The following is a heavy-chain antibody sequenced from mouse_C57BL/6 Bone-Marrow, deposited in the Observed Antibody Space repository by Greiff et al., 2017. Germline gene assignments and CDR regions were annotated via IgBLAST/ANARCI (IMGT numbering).Heavy chain of an antibody. D-gene: IGHD2-3*01. CDR2: IYPRSGNT. J-gene: IGHJ2*01. CDR1: GYSFTSYG. V-gene: IGHV1-81*01. CDR3: ASVGGYDYFDY. Sequence: QVQLQQSGAELARPGASVKLSCKASGYSFTSYGISWVKQRPGQVLEWIGEIYPRSGNTYYNQKFKGKSTLTADKSSSAAYMVLRSLTSEDSAVYFCASVGGYDYFDYWGQGTTLTVSS.